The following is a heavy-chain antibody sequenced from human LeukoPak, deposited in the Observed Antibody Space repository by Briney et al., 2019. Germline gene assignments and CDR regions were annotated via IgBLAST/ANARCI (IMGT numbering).Heavy chain of an antibody. Sequence: SGPTLVKPTQTLTLTCTFSGFSLNTNGVGVGWIRQPPGKALEWLALIYWAADKRYSPSLKSRLTVTNDTSKNQVVLTMTNMDLVDTATYYCARVGFCSSTSCYSGAYYFDYWGQGTLVTVSS. CDR2: IYWAADK. D-gene: IGHD2-2*02. CDR3: ARVGFCSSTSCYSGAYYFDY. CDR1: GFSLNTNGVG. J-gene: IGHJ4*02. V-gene: IGHV2-5*02.